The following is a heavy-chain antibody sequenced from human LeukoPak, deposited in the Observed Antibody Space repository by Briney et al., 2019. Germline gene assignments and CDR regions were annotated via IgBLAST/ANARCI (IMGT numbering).Heavy chain of an antibody. Sequence: GASVKVSCKASGGTFSSYAISWVRQAPGQGLEWMGGIIPIFGTANYAQKFQGRVTVTADKSTSTAYMELSSLRSEDTAVYYCARDGDTTVVGRRGSWFDPWGQGTLVTVSS. V-gene: IGHV1-69*06. CDR3: ARDGDTTVVGRRGSWFDP. CDR1: GGTFSSYA. J-gene: IGHJ5*02. CDR2: IIPIFGTA. D-gene: IGHD4-17*01.